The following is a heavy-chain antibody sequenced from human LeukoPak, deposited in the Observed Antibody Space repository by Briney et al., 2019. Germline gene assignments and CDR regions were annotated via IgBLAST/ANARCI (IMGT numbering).Heavy chain of an antibody. CDR1: GGSISSYY. Sequence: SETLSLTCTVSGGSISSYYWSWIRQPPGKGLEWIGEINHSGSTNYNSSLKSRVAISVDTSKNQFSLKLSSVTAADTAVYYCARGLLDPINYGLSFDPWGQGTLVTVSS. CDR3: ARGLLDPINYGLSFDP. J-gene: IGHJ5*02. V-gene: IGHV4-34*01. D-gene: IGHD3-16*01. CDR2: INHSGST.